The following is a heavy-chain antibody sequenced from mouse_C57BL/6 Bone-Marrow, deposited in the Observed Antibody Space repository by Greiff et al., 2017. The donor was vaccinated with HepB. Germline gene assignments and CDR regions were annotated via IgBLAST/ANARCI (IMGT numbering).Heavy chain of an antibody. CDR1: GFPFPDYY. CDR2: IRNKANGYTT. Sequence: EVMLVESGGGLVQPGGSLRLSCAASGFPFPDYYMSWVRQPPGTALEWLGFIRNKANGYTTEYSASVKGRFTISRDNSQSILYLQMNALRAEDSATDYCARYRWLGSCAYWGQGTLVTVSA. CDR3: ARYRWLGSCAY. J-gene: IGHJ3*01. D-gene: IGHD2-3*01. V-gene: IGHV7-3*01.